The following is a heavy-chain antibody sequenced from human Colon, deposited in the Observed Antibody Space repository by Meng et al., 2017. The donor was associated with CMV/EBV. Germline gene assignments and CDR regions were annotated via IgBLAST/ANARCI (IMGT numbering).Heavy chain of an antibody. CDR1: GITFRNYW. Sequence: GGPLRLSCGASGITFRNYWMHWVRQVPGKGLVWVSRNNSYGSSTHYADFVKGRFTISRDNAKNTLHLQMNSLRAEDTAVYYCATSEYSNKFDYWGQGTVVTVSS. CDR3: ATSEYSNKFDY. D-gene: IGHD2/OR15-2a*01. V-gene: IGHV3-74*01. CDR2: NNSYGSST. J-gene: IGHJ4*02.